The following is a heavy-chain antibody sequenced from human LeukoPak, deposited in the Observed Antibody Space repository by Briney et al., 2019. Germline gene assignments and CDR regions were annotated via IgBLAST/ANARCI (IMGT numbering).Heavy chain of an antibody. CDR2: ISGSGGST. CDR1: GFTFSSYA. Sequence: PGGSLRLSCAASGFTFSSYAMSWVRQAPGKGLEWVSAISGSGGSTYYADSVKGRFTISRDNSKNTLYLQMNSLRAEDTAVYYCARDRLSCSSTSCHPRGNFDYWGQGTLVTVSS. D-gene: IGHD2-2*01. V-gene: IGHV3-23*01. CDR3: ARDRLSCSSTSCHPRGNFDY. J-gene: IGHJ4*02.